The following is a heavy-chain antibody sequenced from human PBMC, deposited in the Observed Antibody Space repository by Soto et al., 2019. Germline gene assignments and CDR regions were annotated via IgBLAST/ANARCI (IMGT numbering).Heavy chain of an antibody. J-gene: IGHJ6*02. CDR2: IIPIFGTA. CDR1: GVIFSSYA. CDR3: PRCRRPYYYGMDV. Sequence: GASVKVSCKASGVIFSSYAISWVRQAPGQGLEWMGGIIPIFGTANYAQKFQGRATITADESTSTAYMELSSLRSEDTAVYYCPRCRRPYYYGMDVWGQGTTVTVSS. V-gene: IGHV1-69*13.